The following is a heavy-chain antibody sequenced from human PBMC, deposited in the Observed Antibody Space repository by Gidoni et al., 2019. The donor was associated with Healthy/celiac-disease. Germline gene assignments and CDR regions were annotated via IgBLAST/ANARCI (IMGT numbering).Heavy chain of an antibody. CDR3: ARGGLVVPHWRGFDP. J-gene: IGHJ5*02. CDR2: ISAYNGN. D-gene: IGHD2-2*01. Sequence: QVQLVQSGAEVKTPGASVKVSCKASGYTFTSYGISWVRQAPGQGLEWMGWISAYNGNTDTSTSTAYMELRSLRSDDTAVYYCARGGLVVPHWRGFDPWGQGTLVTVSS. V-gene: IGHV1-18*01. CDR1: GYTFTSYG.